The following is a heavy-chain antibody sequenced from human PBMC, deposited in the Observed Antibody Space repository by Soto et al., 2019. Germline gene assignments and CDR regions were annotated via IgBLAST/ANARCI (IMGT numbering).Heavy chain of an antibody. V-gene: IGHV3-66*01. Sequence: EVQLVASAGGLLQPGGSLRLSGVASGFTGGNNYMSWVRQAPGKGLEWVSLIYSVGTTHYADSVRGRFTISRDSSKNPLYLEMKSLRREDTVIYDCMNRPRAWGQGTLVTVSS. J-gene: IGHJ5*02. CDR3: MNRPRA. CDR1: GFTGGNNY. CDR2: IYSVGTT. D-gene: IGHD6-6*01.